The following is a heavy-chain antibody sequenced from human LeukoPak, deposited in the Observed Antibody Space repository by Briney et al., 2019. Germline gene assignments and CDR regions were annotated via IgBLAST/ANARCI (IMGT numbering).Heavy chain of an antibody. CDR1: GFTFSGYG. J-gene: IGHJ4*02. CDR2: IRYDESNK. CDR3: SGIAVAGIY. Sequence: GGSLRLSCAASGFTFSGYGMHWVRQAPGKGLEWVAFIRYDESNKYYADSVKGRFTISRDNSKNTLYLQMNSLRTEDTAVYYCSGIAVAGIYWGQGTLVTVSS. D-gene: IGHD6-19*01. V-gene: IGHV3-30*02.